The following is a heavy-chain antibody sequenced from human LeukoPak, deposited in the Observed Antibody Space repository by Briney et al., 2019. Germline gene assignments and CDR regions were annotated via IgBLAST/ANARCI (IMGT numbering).Heavy chain of an antibody. CDR1: GYTFSSFD. Sequence: ASVKVSCKASGYTFSSFDIHWVRQATGQGLEWMGWMNPNSGNAGYTQRFQGRLTITRNTSITTAYMELSSLRSEDTAVYYCATDMITFGGVIPLDYWGQGTLVTVSS. CDR2: MNPNSGNA. J-gene: IGHJ4*02. V-gene: IGHV1-8*03. D-gene: IGHD3-16*02. CDR3: ATDMITFGGVIPLDY.